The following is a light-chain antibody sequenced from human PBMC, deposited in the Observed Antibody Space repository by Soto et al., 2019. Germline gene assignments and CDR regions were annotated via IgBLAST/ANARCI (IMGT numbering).Light chain of an antibody. CDR3: SSYTSSSTLGYV. V-gene: IGLV2-14*01. CDR2: DVS. J-gene: IGLJ1*01. Sequence: QSALTQPASVSGSPGQSITISCTGTSSDVGGYKYVSWYQQHPGKAPKLMIYDVSNRPSGVSNRFSGSKSGNTASLTISGLQAEDEADYYCSSYTSSSTLGYVFGTGTKLTVL. CDR1: SSDVGGYKY.